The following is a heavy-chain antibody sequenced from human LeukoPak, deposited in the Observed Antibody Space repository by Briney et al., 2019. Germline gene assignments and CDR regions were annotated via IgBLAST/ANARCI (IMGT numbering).Heavy chain of an antibody. CDR3: ASRGSSRPGGDFDY. D-gene: IGHD6-6*01. Sequence: SETLSLTCTVSGGSISSSSYYLGWIRQPPGKGLEWIGSIYYSGSTYYNPFLKSRVTISVDTSKNQFSLKLSSVTAADTAVYYCASRGSSRPGGDFDYWGRGTLVTVSS. CDR1: GGSISSSSYY. J-gene: IGHJ4*02. V-gene: IGHV4-39*01. CDR2: IYYSGST.